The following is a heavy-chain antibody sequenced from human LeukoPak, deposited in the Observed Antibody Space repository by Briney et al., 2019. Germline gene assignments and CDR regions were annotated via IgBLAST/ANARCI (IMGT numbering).Heavy chain of an antibody. CDR2: IIPIFGTA. CDR3: ASPMVRGVGGFDP. D-gene: IGHD3-10*01. J-gene: IGHJ5*02. V-gene: IGHV1-69*05. CDR1: GGTFSSYA. Sequence: ASVKVSCKASGGTFSSYAISWVRQAPGQGLEWMGGIIPIFGTANYAQTFQGIITITTDESTSTAYMELSSLRSEDTAVYYCASPMVRGVGGFDPWGQGTLVTVSS.